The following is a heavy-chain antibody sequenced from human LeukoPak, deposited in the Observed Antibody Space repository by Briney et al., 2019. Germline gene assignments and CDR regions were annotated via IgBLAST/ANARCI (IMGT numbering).Heavy chain of an antibody. CDR2: ISNDGSDK. Sequence: GGSLRLSCAASRFPFRTYNMHWVRQAPGKGLEWVAVISNDGSDKYYADSVKGGFTISRDNSQDSLYLQMNTLKTEDTAVYFCARDRGAFDYWGQGTLVTVSS. CDR1: RFPFRTYN. V-gene: IGHV3-30*19. CDR3: ARDRGAFDY. J-gene: IGHJ4*02. D-gene: IGHD3-10*01.